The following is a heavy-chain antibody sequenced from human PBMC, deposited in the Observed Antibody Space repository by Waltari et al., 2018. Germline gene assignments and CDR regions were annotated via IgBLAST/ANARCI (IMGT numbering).Heavy chain of an antibody. J-gene: IGHJ4*02. CDR3: AKAGLGYFDY. CDR1: GFTFSSYG. Sequence: QVQLVESGGGVVQPGGSLRLSCAASGFTFSSYGMHWVRQAPGKGLEWGAFIRYDGSNKYYADSVKGRFTISRDNSKNTLYLQMNSLRAEDTAVYYCAKAGLGYFDYWGQGTLVTVSS. CDR2: IRYDGSNK. V-gene: IGHV3-30*02. D-gene: IGHD3-10*01.